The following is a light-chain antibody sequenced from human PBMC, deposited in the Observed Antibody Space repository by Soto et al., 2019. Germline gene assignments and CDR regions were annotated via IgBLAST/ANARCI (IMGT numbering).Light chain of an antibody. Sequence: SYELTQPPSVSVSPVQTARIDCSADALPKQYACWYQQKPGQAPVLVIYKGTRRPSGIPERFSGSSSGTTVTLTISGVQAEDKADDYCQSADSRGTHVVFGGGTKLTVL. J-gene: IGLJ3*02. CDR3: QSADSRGTHVV. CDR2: KGT. CDR1: ALPKQY. V-gene: IGLV3-25*03.